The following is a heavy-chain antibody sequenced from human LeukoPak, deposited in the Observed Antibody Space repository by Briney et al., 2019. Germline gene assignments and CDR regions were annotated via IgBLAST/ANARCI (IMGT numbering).Heavy chain of an antibody. CDR1: GFTFSTYA. V-gene: IGHV3-23*01. Sequence: GGSLRLSCAASGFTFSTYAMSWVRQAPGKGLEWVSTITNSGGSTYYADSVKGRFTISRDNSKNTLYLQMNSLRAEDTAVYYCAKFRGPLIQEWYFDYWGQGTLVTVSS. CDR3: AKFRGPLIQEWYFDY. D-gene: IGHD5-18*01. J-gene: IGHJ4*02. CDR2: ITNSGGST.